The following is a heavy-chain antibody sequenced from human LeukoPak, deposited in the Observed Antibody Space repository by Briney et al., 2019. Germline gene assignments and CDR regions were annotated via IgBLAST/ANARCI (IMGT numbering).Heavy chain of an antibody. V-gene: IGHV4-59*11. D-gene: IGHD3-10*01. CDR2: MFYSGST. CDR1: GGSISSHF. J-gene: IGHJ5*02. Sequence: SETLSLTCTVSGGSISSHFWSWIRQPPGKGLEGIGYMFYSGSTNYNPSLKSQVTISVDASKNQFSLKLTSVSAADTAVYYCARDRALVTMIRGAPGGFDPWGQGTLVTVSS. CDR3: ARDRALVTMIRGAPGGFDP.